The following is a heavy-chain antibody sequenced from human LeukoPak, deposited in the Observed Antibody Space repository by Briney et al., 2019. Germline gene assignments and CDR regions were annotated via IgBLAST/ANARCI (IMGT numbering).Heavy chain of an antibody. CDR1: GFTFTNYG. CDR3: ARGGKLGDAFDI. D-gene: IGHD3-16*01. CDR2: ISVYNGYT. Sequence: PGGSLRLSCVASGFTFTNYGISWVRQAPGQGLEWMGWISVYNGYTNYAQKVQGRVTMTTDTSTSTAYMELRSLRSDDTAVYYCARGGKLGDAFDIWGQGTMVTVSS. V-gene: IGHV1-18*01. J-gene: IGHJ3*02.